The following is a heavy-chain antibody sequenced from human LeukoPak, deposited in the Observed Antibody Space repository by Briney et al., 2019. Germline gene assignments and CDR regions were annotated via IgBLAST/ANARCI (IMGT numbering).Heavy chain of an antibody. CDR1: GFTFSSYG. J-gene: IGHJ6*02. V-gene: IGHV3-30*02. CDR3: AKGFGEFSYNYYGMDV. CDR2: IPYDGSNK. Sequence: AGGSLRLSCAASGFTFSSYGIHWVRQAPGKGLEWVTFIPYDGSNKFYADSVKGRFTISRDNSKNTLYLQMNSLRPEDTAVYYCAKGFGEFSYNYYGMDVWGQGTTVTVSS. D-gene: IGHD3-10*01.